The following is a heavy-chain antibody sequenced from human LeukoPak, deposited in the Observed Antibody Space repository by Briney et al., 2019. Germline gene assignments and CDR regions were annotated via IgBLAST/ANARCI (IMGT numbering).Heavy chain of an antibody. V-gene: IGHV3-64D*06. CDR1: GFTFSSYA. D-gene: IGHD4-17*01. Sequence: PGGSLRLSCSASGFTFSSYAMHWVRQAPGKGLEYVSAISSNGGSAYYADSVKGRFTISRDNSKNTLYLQMSSLRAEDTAVYYCVKNTDYDYYYYGMDVWGKGTTVTVSS. J-gene: IGHJ6*04. CDR2: ISSNGGSA. CDR3: VKNTDYDYYYYGMDV.